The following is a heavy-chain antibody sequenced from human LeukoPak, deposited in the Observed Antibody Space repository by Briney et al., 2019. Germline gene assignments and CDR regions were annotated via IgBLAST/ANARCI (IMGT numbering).Heavy chain of an antibody. D-gene: IGHD3-9*01. J-gene: IGHJ4*02. V-gene: IGHV3-23*01. Sequence: GGSLRLSCAASGFTFSSYAMSWARQAPGKGLEWVSGISSSGSGGNTYYADSVKGRFTISGDNSKNTLYLQMNSLRAEDTAVYYCARDHMRWRYFDWPDVGAPDYWGQGTLVTVSS. CDR1: GFTFSSYA. CDR2: ISSSGSGGNT. CDR3: ARDHMRWRYFDWPDVGAPDY.